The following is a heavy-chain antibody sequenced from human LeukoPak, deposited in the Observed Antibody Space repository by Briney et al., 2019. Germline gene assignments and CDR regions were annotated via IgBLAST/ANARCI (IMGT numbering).Heavy chain of an antibody. CDR3: ARSLNYYDSSGFGAFDI. Sequence: ASVKVPCKASGYTFTGYYMHWVRQAPGQGLEWMGWINPNSGGTNYAQKLQGRVTMTTDTSTSTAYMELRSLRSDDTAVYYCARSLNYYDSSGFGAFDIWGQGTMVTVSS. J-gene: IGHJ3*02. CDR1: GYTFTGYY. CDR2: INPNSGGT. D-gene: IGHD3-22*01. V-gene: IGHV1-2*02.